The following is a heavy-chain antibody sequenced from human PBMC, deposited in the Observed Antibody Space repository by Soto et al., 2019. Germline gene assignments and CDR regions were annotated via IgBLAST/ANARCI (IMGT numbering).Heavy chain of an antibody. J-gene: IGHJ6*02. CDR2: ISTYNSNT. CDR3: AREGYCSSGSCALYSHDFFGMDV. V-gene: IGHV1-18*01. Sequence: QVQLVQSGAEVKKPGASVKVSCKASHYSFARYGISWVRQAPGQGLEWMGWISTYNSNTKYAQKFQGRVTMTPDTPTSTAYMNLRSLTSDDTAVYYCAREGYCSSGSCALYSHDFFGMDVWGQGTTVTVSS. D-gene: IGHD2-15*01. CDR1: HYSFARYG.